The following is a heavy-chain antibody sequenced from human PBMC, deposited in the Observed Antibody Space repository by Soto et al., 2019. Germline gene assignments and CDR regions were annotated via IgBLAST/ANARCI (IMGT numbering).Heavy chain of an antibody. J-gene: IGHJ1*01. CDR3: AIHFYYGSGSYYAVDH. CDR2: ISASGGST. D-gene: IGHD3-10*01. V-gene: IGHV3-23*01. CDR1: GFTFNNYA. Sequence: EVQLLESGGGLVQPGGSLRLSCVVSGFTFNNYAMNWVRQAPGKGLEWVSGISASGGSTYYADSVKGRFTISRDSSKHTLYLQMNSLRADDTAIYYCAIHFYYGSGSYYAVDHWGQGTLVTVSS.